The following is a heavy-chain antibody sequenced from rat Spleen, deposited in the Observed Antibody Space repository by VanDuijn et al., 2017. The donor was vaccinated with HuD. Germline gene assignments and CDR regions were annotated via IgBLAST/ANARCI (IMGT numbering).Heavy chain of an antibody. D-gene: IGHD5-1*01. J-gene: IGHJ2*01. Sequence: EVQLVESDGGLVQPGRSLKLSCAASGFTFSDYFMAWVRQAPTEGLEWVATITFDGTSTYYRDSVKGRFTISRDNAQNTLYLQMNSLRSEDTATYYCANNWELYYWGQGVMVTVSS. CDR3: ANNWELYY. V-gene: IGHV5-29*01. CDR1: GFTFSDYF. CDR2: ITFDGTST.